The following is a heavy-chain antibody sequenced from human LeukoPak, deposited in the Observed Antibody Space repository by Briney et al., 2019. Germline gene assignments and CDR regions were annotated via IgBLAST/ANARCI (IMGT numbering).Heavy chain of an antibody. CDR1: GFTFDDYG. V-gene: IGHV3-23*01. J-gene: IGHJ4*02. CDR3: AKDRAYYSDSSGYYLVRAYDY. CDR2: ISGSGGGK. D-gene: IGHD3-22*01. Sequence: GGSLRLSCAASGFTFDDYGMSWVRQAPGKGLDGVPGISGSGGGKFYADSVKGRFAISRNNSKNTLYLQMNSLRAEETAVYYCAKDRAYYSDSSGYYLVRAYDYWGQGTLVTVSS.